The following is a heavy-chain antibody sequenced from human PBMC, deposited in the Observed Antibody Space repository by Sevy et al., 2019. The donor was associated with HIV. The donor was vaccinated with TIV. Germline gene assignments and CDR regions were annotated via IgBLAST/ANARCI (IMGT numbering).Heavy chain of an antibody. V-gene: IGHV3-74*01. CDR2: INSDGSST. J-gene: IGHJ6*02. CDR1: GFTFSSYW. Sequence: GGSLRLSCAASGFTFSSYWMHWVRQAPGKGLVWVSRINSDGSSTSYADSVKGRFTISRDNAKNTLYPQMNSLRAEDTAVYYCARDPNYDILTGYGMDVWGQGTTVTVSS. D-gene: IGHD3-9*01. CDR3: ARDPNYDILTGYGMDV.